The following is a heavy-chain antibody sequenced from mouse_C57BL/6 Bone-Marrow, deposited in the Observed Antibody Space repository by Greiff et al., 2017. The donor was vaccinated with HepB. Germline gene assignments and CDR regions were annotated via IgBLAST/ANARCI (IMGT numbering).Heavy chain of an antibody. CDR2: IDPENGDT. CDR1: GFNIKDDY. J-gene: IGHJ4*01. CDR3: TRYGSKTMDY. Sequence: VQLKQSGAELVRPGASVKLSCTASGFNIKDDYMHWVKQRPEQGLEWIGWIDPENGDTEYASKFQGKATITADTSSNTAYLQLSSLTSEDTAVYYCTRYGSKTMDYWGQGTSVTVSS. V-gene: IGHV14-4*01. D-gene: IGHD1-1*01.